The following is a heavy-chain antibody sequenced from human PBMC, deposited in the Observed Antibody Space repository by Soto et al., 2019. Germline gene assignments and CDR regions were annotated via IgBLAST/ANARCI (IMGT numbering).Heavy chain of an antibody. D-gene: IGHD6-13*01. Sequence: EVQLVESGGGLVKPGGSLRLSCAASGFTFSNAWMNWVRQAPGKGLEWVGRIKSKTDGGTTDYAAPVKGRFTISRDDSENTPYLQINSLKTEDTAVYYCTTFSSWSSYYYYGMDVWGQGTTVTVSS. J-gene: IGHJ6*02. CDR2: IKSKTDGGTT. CDR3: TTFSSWSSYYYYGMDV. CDR1: GFTFSNAW. V-gene: IGHV3-15*07.